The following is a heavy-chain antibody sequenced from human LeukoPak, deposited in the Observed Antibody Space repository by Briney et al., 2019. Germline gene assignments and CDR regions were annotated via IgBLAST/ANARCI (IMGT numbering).Heavy chain of an antibody. CDR2: INGDGSST. J-gene: IGHJ4*02. V-gene: IGHV3-74*03. Sequence: PGGSLRLSCGASGFLFRGYWMNCVREAPGKGLVWVSRINGDGSSTTYADSVKGRFTICRDNAKNTLYLQMNSLRAEDTAVYYCARDPRYCGGDCYTFDYWGQGTLVTVSS. D-gene: IGHD2-21*02. CDR1: GFLFRGYW. CDR3: ARDPRYCGGDCYTFDY.